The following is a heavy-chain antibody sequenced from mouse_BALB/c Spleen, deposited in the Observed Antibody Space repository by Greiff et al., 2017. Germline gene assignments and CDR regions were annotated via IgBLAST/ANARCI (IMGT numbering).Heavy chain of an antibody. J-gene: IGHJ4*01. Sequence: VKLVESGAELVRPGVSVKISCKGSGYTFTDYAMHWVKQSHAKSLEWIGVISTYYGDASYNQKFKGKATMTVDKSSSTAYMELARLTSEDSAIYYCARSLIYYGNPYAMDYWGQGTSVTVSS. V-gene: IGHV1S137*01. CDR2: ISTYYGDA. CDR1: GYTFTDYA. CDR3: ARSLIYYGNPYAMDY. D-gene: IGHD2-1*01.